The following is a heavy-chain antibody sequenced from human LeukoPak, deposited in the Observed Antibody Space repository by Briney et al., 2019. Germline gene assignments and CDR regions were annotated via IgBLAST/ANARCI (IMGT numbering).Heavy chain of an antibody. CDR1: GFTFSSYA. Sequence: GGSLRLSCAASGFTFSSYAVSWVRQAPGKGLEWVSAISGSTDRTYYADSVKGRFTISRDNSKNTLYLQMNSLRPEDTAIYYCAKESPYGSGSRNYYFHYWGQGTLVTVSS. V-gene: IGHV3-23*01. CDR3: AKESPYGSGSRNYYFHY. D-gene: IGHD3-10*01. J-gene: IGHJ4*02. CDR2: ISGSTDRT.